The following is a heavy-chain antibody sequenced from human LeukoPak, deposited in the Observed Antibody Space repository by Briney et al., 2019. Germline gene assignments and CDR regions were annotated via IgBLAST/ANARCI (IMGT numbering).Heavy chain of an antibody. CDR2: IYYSGSA. Sequence: SETLSLTCTVSGGSISISSFYWGWIRQPPGKQLEWIGSIYYSGSAYYNPTLKSRVTISVDTSENQFYLRLTSVTATDTAVYYCARHLSLSSDFDYWGQGTLVTVSS. CDR3: ARHLSLSSDFDY. J-gene: IGHJ4*02. V-gene: IGHV4-39*01. D-gene: IGHD6-6*01. CDR1: GGSISISSFY.